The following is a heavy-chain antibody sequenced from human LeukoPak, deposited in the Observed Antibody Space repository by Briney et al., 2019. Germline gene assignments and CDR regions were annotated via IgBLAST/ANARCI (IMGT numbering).Heavy chain of an antibody. V-gene: IGHV1-69*05. Sequence: SVKVSCKASGGTFSRYAISWVRQDPGQGLEWMGGIIPIFGTANYAQKFQGRVTITTDESTSTAYMALNSLRSDDTAVYYCARDVAARDQTNYFDYWGQGTLVSVSS. CDR3: ARDVAARDQTNYFDY. D-gene: IGHD6-6*01. J-gene: IGHJ4*02. CDR2: IIPIFGTA. CDR1: GGTFSRYA.